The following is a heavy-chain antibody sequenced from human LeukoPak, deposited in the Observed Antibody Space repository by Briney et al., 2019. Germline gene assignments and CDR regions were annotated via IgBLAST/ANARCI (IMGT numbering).Heavy chain of an antibody. Sequence: GRSLRLSCAASGFTFSSYGMHWVRQASGKGLEWVAVIWYDGSNKYYADSVKGRFTISRDNSKNTLYLQMNSLRAEDTAVYYCASELRGYGSFDYWGQGTLVTVSS. CDR1: GFTFSSYG. D-gene: IGHD4-17*01. V-gene: IGHV3-33*01. J-gene: IGHJ4*02. CDR3: ASELRGYGSFDY. CDR2: IWYDGSNK.